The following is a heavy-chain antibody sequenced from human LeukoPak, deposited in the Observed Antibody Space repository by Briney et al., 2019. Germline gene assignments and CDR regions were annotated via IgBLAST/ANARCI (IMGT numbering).Heavy chain of an antibody. D-gene: IGHD4-17*01. Sequence: SETLSLTCIVPGDSHSGSGYYWGWIRQPPGKGLEWIGHISYDGTTYYNPSLKSRVTISRDTSKNQFSLKLASVTATDTAIYYCARLEGYGDYFDNWGQGTLVTVSS. CDR2: ISYDGTT. V-gene: IGHV4-39*01. J-gene: IGHJ4*02. CDR1: GDSHSGSGYY. CDR3: ARLEGYGDYFDN.